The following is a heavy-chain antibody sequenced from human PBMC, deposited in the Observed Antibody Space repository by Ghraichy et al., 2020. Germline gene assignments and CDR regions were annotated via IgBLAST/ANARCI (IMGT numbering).Heavy chain of an antibody. Sequence: SETLSLTCTVSGGSISSSSYYWGWIRQPPGKGLEWIGSIYYSGSTYYNPSLKSRVTISVDTSKNQFSLKLSSVTAADTAVYYCARGPWGRTRYFDYWGQGTLVTVSS. V-gene: IGHV4-39*07. CDR1: GGSISSSSYY. CDR2: IYYSGST. CDR3: ARGPWGRTRYFDY. D-gene: IGHD7-27*01. J-gene: IGHJ4*02.